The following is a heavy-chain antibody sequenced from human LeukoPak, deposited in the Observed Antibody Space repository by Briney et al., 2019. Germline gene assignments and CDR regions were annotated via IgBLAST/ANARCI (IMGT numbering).Heavy chain of an antibody. D-gene: IGHD3-22*01. CDR3: TRASYYDSSGYYYWVGDY. Sequence: GGSLRLSCTASGFSFGDYGMSWFRQAPGEGLEWVGFIRSYAYGGTTEYAACVKGRFTISRDDSKSIDYLQMNSLKTEDTAMYSCTRASYYDSSGYYYWVGDYWGQGTLVTVSS. V-gene: IGHV3-49*03. J-gene: IGHJ4*02. CDR2: IRSYAYGGTT. CDR1: GFSFGDYG.